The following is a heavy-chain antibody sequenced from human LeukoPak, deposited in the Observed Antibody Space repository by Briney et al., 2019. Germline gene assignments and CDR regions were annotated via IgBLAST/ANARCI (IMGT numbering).Heavy chain of an antibody. CDR3: ARRLGEWYFDL. CDR2: IYYSGST. J-gene: IGHJ2*01. CDR1: GGSISSYY. Sequence: SETLSLTCTVSGGSISSYYWSWIRQPPGKGLECVGYIYYSGSTKNTPSLKSRVTMSVDTSKNQFSLKPISVPAADRAVYYCARRLGEWYFDLWGRGTLVTVSS. V-gene: IGHV4-59*08.